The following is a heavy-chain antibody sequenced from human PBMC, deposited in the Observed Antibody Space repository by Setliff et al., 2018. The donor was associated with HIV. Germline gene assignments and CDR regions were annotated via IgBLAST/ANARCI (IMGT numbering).Heavy chain of an antibody. V-gene: IGHV1-18*01. D-gene: IGHD2-21*01. Sequence: GASVKVSCKASGYTFTSYGISWVRQAPGQGLEWMGWISADNGNTNYAQKFRGRVLMTRDTSITTAFLHVAKLTSDDTAIYYCATGIPSDLDYWGQGTLVTVSS. CDR1: GYTFTSYG. J-gene: IGHJ4*01. CDR3: ATGIPSDLDY. CDR2: ISADNGNT.